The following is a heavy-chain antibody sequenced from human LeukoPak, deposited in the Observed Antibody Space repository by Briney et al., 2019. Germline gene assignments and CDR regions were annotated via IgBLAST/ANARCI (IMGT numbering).Heavy chain of an antibody. J-gene: IGHJ4*02. Sequence: PGGSLRLSCAASGFTFSIYAMGWVRQAPGKGLEWVSGISGSGGSTYYADSVKGRFTISRDNSKNTLYLQMNSLRGEDTAVYYCASRGYSSSWYRDYFDYWGQGTLVTVSS. CDR1: GFTFSIYA. CDR2: ISGSGGST. V-gene: IGHV3-23*01. D-gene: IGHD6-13*01. CDR3: ASRGYSSSWYRDYFDY.